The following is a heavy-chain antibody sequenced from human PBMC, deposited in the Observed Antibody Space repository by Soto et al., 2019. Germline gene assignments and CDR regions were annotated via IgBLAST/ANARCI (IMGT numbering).Heavy chain of an antibody. J-gene: IGHJ5*02. V-gene: IGHV1-18*01. CDR1: GYTFTSYG. Sequence: GASVKVSCKASGYTFTSYGISWVRQAPGQGLEWMGWISAYNGNTNYAQKLQGRVTMTTDTSTSTAYMELRSLRSDDTAVYYCARDPSIAAANWFDPWGQGTLVTVSS. CDR2: ISAYNGNT. CDR3: ARDPSIAAANWFDP. D-gene: IGHD6-6*01.